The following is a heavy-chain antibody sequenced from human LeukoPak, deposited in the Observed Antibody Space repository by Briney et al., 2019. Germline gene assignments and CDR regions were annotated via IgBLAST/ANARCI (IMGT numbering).Heavy chain of an antibody. CDR2: IKQDGGEK. CDR3: AREPWGYSGSSDH. CDR1: GFTFSGYW. Sequence: GGSLRLSCAASGFTFSGYWMSWVRQAPGKGLEWVANIKQDGGEKYYVDSVKGRFTISRDNAKTSLYLQMNSLRAEDTAVYYCAREPWGYSGSSDHWGQGTLVTVSS. V-gene: IGHV3-7*03. D-gene: IGHD5-12*01. J-gene: IGHJ5*02.